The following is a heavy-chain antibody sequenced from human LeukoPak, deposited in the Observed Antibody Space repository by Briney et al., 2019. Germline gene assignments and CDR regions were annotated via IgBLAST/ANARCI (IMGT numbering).Heavy chain of an antibody. CDR3: ANHPFDWLWYFDL. V-gene: IGHV3-23*01. J-gene: IGHJ2*01. Sequence: GGSLRLSCAASGFTFSSYAMSWVRQAPGKGLEWVSAISGSGGSTYYADSVKGRFTISRDNSKNTLYLQMNSLRAEDTAVSYCANHPFDWLWYFDLWGRGTLVTVSS. D-gene: IGHD3-9*01. CDR1: GFTFSSYA. CDR2: ISGSGGST.